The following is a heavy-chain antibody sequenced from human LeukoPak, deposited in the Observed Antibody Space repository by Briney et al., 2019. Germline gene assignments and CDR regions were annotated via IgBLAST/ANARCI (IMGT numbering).Heavy chain of an antibody. V-gene: IGHV1-69*13. CDR3: ARGPVLRFLEWLSPSGYYYYGMDV. CDR2: IIPIFGTA. D-gene: IGHD3-3*01. CDR1: GGTFSSYA. J-gene: IGHJ6*02. Sequence: ASVNVSCKASGGTFSSYAISWVRQAPGQGLEWMGGIIPIFGTANYAQKFQGRVTITADESTSTAYMELSRLRSDDTAVYYCARGPVLRFLEWLSPSGYYYYGMDVWGQGTTVTVSS.